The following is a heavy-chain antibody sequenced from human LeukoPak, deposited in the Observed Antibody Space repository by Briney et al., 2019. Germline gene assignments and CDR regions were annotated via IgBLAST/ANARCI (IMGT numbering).Heavy chain of an antibody. CDR2: IRQDGSEK. CDR1: GFTPSSYW. D-gene: IGHD1-26*01. J-gene: IGHJ4*02. CDR3: ARTGSRLQTTP. V-gene: IGHV3-7*01. Sequence: RGSLRLSCAASGFTPSSYWMSWVRQAPGKGLEWVANIRQDGSEKYYVDSVEGRFTISRDNAKNSLYLQMNSLRAEDTAVYYCARTGSRLQTTPWGQGTLVTVSS.